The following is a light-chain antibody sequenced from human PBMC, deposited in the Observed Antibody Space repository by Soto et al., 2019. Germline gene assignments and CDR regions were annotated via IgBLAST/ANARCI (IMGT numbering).Light chain of an antibody. V-gene: IGLV2-14*03. J-gene: IGLJ1*01. CDR2: DVS. CDR3: CSYTHSNTRQIV. Sequence: QSALTQPASVSGSPGQSITISCTGTSSDVGGYNYVSWYQQHPGKAPKFMIYDVSSRPSGVSNRFSGSKSGNTASLTISGLQAEDEADYYGCSYTHSNTRQIVFGTGTKVTVL. CDR1: SSDVGGYNY.